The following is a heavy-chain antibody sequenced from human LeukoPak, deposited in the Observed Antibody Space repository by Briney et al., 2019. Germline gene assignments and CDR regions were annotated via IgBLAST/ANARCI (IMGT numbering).Heavy chain of an antibody. D-gene: IGHD2-2*02. J-gene: IGHJ5*02. V-gene: IGHV3-23*01. CDR2: ISGGGGST. CDR1: GFTLSSYA. CDR3: TKTAPAAIYWFDP. Sequence: GGSLRLSCAASGFTLSSYAMTWVRQAPEKGLEWVSAISGGGGSTYYADSVKGRFTISRDNSENTLYLQMNSLRAEDTAVYYCTKTAPAAIYWFDPWGQGTLVTVSS.